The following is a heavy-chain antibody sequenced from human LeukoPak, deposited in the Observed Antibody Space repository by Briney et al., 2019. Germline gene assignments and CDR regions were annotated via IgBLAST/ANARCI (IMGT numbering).Heavy chain of an antibody. CDR2: ISSSGGTI. CDR1: AFTFNNYE. CDR3: ARDGLRRPPTPYCGGDCPLDY. D-gene: IGHD2-21*02. Sequence: GGSLRLSCAASAFTFNNYEMNWVRQAPGKGLEWVSYISSSGGTIYYADSVKGRFTISRDNAKNSLYLQMNSLRVEDTAMYYCARDGLRRPPTPYCGGDCPLDYWGQGTLVSVSS. J-gene: IGHJ4*02. V-gene: IGHV3-48*03.